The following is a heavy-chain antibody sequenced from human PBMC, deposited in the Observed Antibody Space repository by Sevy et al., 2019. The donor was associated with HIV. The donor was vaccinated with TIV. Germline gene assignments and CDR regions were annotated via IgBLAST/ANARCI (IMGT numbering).Heavy chain of an antibody. CDR1: GGSFSGYY. CDR3: ARALCIAAAGTRGDGMDV. J-gene: IGHJ6*02. V-gene: IGHV4-34*01. CDR2: INHSGST. Sequence: AESLSLTCAVYGGSFSGYYWSWIRQPPGKGLERIGEINHSGSTNYNPSLKSRVTISVDASKNQFSLKLSSVTAADTDLFYCARALCIAAAGTRGDGMDVWGQGTTVSVSS. D-gene: IGHD6-13*01.